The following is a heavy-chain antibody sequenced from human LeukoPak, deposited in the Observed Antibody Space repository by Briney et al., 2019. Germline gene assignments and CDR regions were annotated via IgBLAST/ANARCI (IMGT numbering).Heavy chain of an antibody. CDR3: AREGEGSSYYFDY. J-gene: IGHJ4*02. D-gene: IGHD3-10*01. CDR1: RFTFSSYE. CDR2: ISSSGSTI. Sequence: QPGGSLRLSCAASRFTFSSYEMNWVRQAPGKGPEWVSYISSSGSTIYYADSVRGRFTISRDNAKNSLYLQMNSLRAEDTAVYYCAREGEGSSYYFDYWGQGTLVTVSS. V-gene: IGHV3-48*03.